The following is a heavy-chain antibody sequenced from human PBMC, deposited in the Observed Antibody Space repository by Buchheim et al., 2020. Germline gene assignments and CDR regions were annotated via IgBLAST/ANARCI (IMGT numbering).Heavy chain of an antibody. CDR2: IRSKANSYAT. V-gene: IGHV3-73*02. D-gene: IGHD3-22*01. CDR1: GFTFSGSA. J-gene: IGHJ6*02. Sequence: EVQLVESGGGLVQPGGSLKLSCAASGFTFSGSAMHWVRQASGKGLEWVGRIRSKANSYATAYAASVKGRFTISRDDSKNTAYLQMNSLKTEDTAVYYCTCAMIVEEIYNYYYGMDVWGQGTT. CDR3: TCAMIVEEIYNYYYGMDV.